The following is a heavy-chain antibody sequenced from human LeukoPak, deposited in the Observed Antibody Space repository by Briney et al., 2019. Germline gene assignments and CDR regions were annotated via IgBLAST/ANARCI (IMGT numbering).Heavy chain of an antibody. CDR1: GYTFTGYY. V-gene: IGHV1-2*02. J-gene: IGHJ5*02. CDR2: INPNSGGT. Sequence: ASVKVSCKASGYTFTGYYMHWVRQAPGQGLEWMGWINPNSGGTNYAQKFQGRDTMTRDTSISTAYMELSRLRSDDTAVYYCARVSPGGVLMVYALGEEGWFDPWGQGTLVTVSS. CDR3: ARVSPGGVLMVYALGEEGWFDP. D-gene: IGHD2-8*01.